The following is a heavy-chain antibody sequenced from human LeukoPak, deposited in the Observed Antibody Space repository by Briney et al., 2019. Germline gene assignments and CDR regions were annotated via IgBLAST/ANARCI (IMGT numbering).Heavy chain of an antibody. V-gene: IGHV4-4*02. J-gene: IGHJ5*02. CDR2: IYHSGST. CDR1: GGSISSSNW. CDR3: ARAAPHARDIAAAGWFDP. D-gene: IGHD6-13*01. Sequence: SSETLSLTCAVSGGSISSSNWWSWVRQPSGKGLEWIGEIYHSGSTNYNPSLKSRVTISVDKSKNQFSLKLSSVTAADTAVYYCARAAPHARDIAAAGWFDPWGQGTLVTVSS.